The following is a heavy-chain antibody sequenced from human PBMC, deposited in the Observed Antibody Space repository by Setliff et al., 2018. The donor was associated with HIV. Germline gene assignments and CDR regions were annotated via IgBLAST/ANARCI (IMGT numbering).Heavy chain of an antibody. V-gene: IGHV4-38-2*01. Sequence: SETLSLTCVVSVYSISSGYFWGWIRQPPGEGLEWIGNMHHSGSTYCNPSLKSRVTMSVDPSKNQFSLKLSSVTAADTAVYYCARTTYSGSYFNDSWGQGTLVTVS. CDR3: ARTTYSGSYFNDS. D-gene: IGHD1-26*01. CDR1: VYSISSGYF. CDR2: MHHSGST. J-gene: IGHJ5*01.